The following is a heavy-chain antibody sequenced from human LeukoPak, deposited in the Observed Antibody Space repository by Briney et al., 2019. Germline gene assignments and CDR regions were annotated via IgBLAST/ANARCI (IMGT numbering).Heavy chain of an antibody. J-gene: IGHJ4*02. Sequence: SETLSLTCTVSGGSISSGGYYWSWIRQHPGKGLEWIGYIYYSGSTNYNPSLKSRVTISVDTSKNQFSLKLSSVTAADTAVYYCARGRALSGYNYWGQGTLVTVSS. CDR3: ARGRALSGYNY. CDR2: IYYSGST. D-gene: IGHD5-24*01. V-gene: IGHV4-31*03. CDR1: GGSISSGGYY.